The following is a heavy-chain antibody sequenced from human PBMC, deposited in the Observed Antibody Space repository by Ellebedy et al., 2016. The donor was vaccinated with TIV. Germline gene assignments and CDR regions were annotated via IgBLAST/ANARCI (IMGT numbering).Heavy chain of an antibody. CDR3: VRESTTGVRGEYDY. D-gene: IGHD1/OR15-1a*01. J-gene: IGHJ4*02. V-gene: IGHV3-13*01. CDR2: IDTSGGT. Sequence: GESLKISCAGSGFTFSMYDMHWVRQATGKGLEWVSAIDTSGGTSYSDSVKGRFSISRENAWNSMYLQMNSLGVGDTAVYYCVRESTTGVRGEYDYWGQGTLVTVSS. CDR1: GFTFSMYD.